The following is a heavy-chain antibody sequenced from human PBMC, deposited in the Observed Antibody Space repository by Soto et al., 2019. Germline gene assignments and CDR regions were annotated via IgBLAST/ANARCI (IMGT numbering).Heavy chain of an antibody. CDR3: ARTRITMVRDLSGWFDP. J-gene: IGHJ5*02. D-gene: IGHD3-10*01. Sequence: ASVKVSCKASGYTFTSYGISWVRQAPGQGLEWMGWISAYNGNTNYAQKFQGRVTITADESTSTAYMELSSLRSEDTAVYYCARTRITMVRDLSGWFDPWGQGTLVTVSS. CDR2: ISAYNGNT. V-gene: IGHV1-18*01. CDR1: GYTFTSYG.